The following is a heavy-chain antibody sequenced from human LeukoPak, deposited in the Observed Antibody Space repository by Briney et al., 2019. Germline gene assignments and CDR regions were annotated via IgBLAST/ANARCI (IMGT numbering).Heavy chain of an antibody. Sequence: GGSLRLSCTASGLTFSNYAMVWFRQAPGKGLEWVGFIRGNAYGGTADFAASLKGRFTMSRDDSKSIAYLQMNSLKTEDTAVYYCTRESFVGRWYLDYVQHWGQGTLVTVSS. V-gene: IGHV3-49*03. CDR1: GLTFSNYA. D-gene: IGHD4-23*01. J-gene: IGHJ1*01. CDR3: TRESFVGRWYLDYVQH. CDR2: IRGNAYGGTA.